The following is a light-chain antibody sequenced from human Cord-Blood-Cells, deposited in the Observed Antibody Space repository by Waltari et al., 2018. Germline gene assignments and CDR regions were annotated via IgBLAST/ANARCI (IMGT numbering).Light chain of an antibody. Sequence: VKLTCTLSSGHSSYAIAWHQQQPEKGPRYLMKLNSDGSHSKGDGIPDRFSGSSSGAERYLTISSLQSEDEADYYCQTWGTGIGVFGGGTKLTVL. CDR2: LNSDGSH. V-gene: IGLV4-69*01. J-gene: IGLJ3*02. CDR1: SGHSSYA. CDR3: QTWGTGIGV.